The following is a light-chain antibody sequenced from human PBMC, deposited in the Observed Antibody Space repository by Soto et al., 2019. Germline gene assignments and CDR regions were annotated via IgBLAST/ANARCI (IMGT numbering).Light chain of an antibody. CDR2: DVY. CDR3: TSFTSRDTGV. J-gene: IGLJ3*02. V-gene: IGLV2-14*03. Sequence: QSALTQPASVSGSPGQSITISCTGTSSDVGGYNYVSWYQQHPGKAPKLIIYDVYNRPSRIPNRFSGYKSGNTASLTIAGLQAEDEADYYCTSFTSRDTGVFGGGTKLPVL. CDR1: SSDVGGYNY.